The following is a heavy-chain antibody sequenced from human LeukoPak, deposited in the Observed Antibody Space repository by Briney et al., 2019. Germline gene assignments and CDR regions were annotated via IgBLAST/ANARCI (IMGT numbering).Heavy chain of an antibody. V-gene: IGHV3-48*04. CDR3: ARERSYYGSGSYYFDY. J-gene: IGHJ4*02. CDR1: GFTFSSYS. D-gene: IGHD3-10*01. CDR2: ISSSSNTI. Sequence: GGSLRLSCVASGFTFSSYSMNWVRQSPGKGLEWVSYISSSSNTIYYADSVKGRFTISRDNAKNSLYLQMNSLRAEDTALYYCARERSYYGSGSYYFDYWGQGTLVTVSS.